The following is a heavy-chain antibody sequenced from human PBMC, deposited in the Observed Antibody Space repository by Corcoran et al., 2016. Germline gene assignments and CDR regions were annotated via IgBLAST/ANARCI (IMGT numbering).Heavy chain of an antibody. CDR3: TRLITFGGVIADHDAFDI. CDR2: IRSKAYGGTT. Sequence: EVQLVESGGGLVQPGRSLRLSCTASGFTFGDYAMSWFRQAPGKGLEWVGFIRSKAYGGTTEYAASVKGRFTISRDDSKSIAYLQMNSLKTEDTAVYYCTRLITFGGVIADHDAFDIWGQGTMVTVSS. V-gene: IGHV3-49*03. CDR1: GFTFGDYA. D-gene: IGHD3-16*02. J-gene: IGHJ3*02.